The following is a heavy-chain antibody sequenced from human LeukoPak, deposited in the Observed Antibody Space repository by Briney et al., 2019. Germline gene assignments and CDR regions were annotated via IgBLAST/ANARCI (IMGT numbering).Heavy chain of an antibody. D-gene: IGHD3-16*01. V-gene: IGHV4-39*01. CDR3: ARLAQGGDWFDP. CDR2: IYYSGST. J-gene: IGHJ5*02. CDR1: GGSISSSSYY. Sequence: PSETLSLTCTVSGGSISSSSYYWGWIRQPPGKGLEWIGSIYYSGSTYYNPSLKSRVTISVDTSKNQFSLKLSSVPAADTAVYYCARLAQGGDWFDPWGQGTLVTVSS.